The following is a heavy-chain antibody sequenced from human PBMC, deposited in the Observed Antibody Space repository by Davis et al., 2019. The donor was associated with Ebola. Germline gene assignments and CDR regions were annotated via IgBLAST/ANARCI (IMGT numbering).Heavy chain of an antibody. J-gene: IGHJ4*02. CDR3: ARGGHLVVVAAIVN. D-gene: IGHD2-21*02. CDR1: GFTFSHYG. Sequence: PGGSLRLSCAASGFTFSHYGMHWVRQAPGKGLEWVSVISSDGSSKYYADSVKGRFTISRDNSKNMIYLQMNSLTSEDTAIYYCARGGHLVVVAAIVNWGQGTLVTVSS. V-gene: IGHV3-30*03. CDR2: ISSDGSSK.